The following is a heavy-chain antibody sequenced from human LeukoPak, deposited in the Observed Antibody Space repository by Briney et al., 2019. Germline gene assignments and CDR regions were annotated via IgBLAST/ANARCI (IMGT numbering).Heavy chain of an antibody. CDR1: GGSISSGDYY. Sequence: SQTLSLTCTVSGGSISSGDYYWSWIRQPPGKGLEWIGYIYYSGSTYYNPSLKSRVTISVDTSKNQSSLKLSSVTAADTAVYYCARAPIYYDSSGSSDGTRDYWGQGTLVTVSS. V-gene: IGHV4-30-4*01. CDR3: ARAPIYYDSSGSSDGTRDY. CDR2: IYYSGST. D-gene: IGHD3-22*01. J-gene: IGHJ4*02.